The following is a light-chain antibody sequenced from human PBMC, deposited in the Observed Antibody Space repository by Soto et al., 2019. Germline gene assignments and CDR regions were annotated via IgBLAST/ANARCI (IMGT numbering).Light chain of an antibody. CDR2: EVT. CDR1: SSDVGAYIY. V-gene: IGLV2-14*01. Sequence: SVLTQPASVSGSPGQSITISCTGTSSDVGAYIYVSWYQHHPGKAPKVMIYEVTNRPSGVSDRFSGSKSGNTASLTISGLQAEDEADYYCCPYTSSRTYVFGTGTKVTVL. CDR3: CPYTSSRTYV. J-gene: IGLJ1*01.